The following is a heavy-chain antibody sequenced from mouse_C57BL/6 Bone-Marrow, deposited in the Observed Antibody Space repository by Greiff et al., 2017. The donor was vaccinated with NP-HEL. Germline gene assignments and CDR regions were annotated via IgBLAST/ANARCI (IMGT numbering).Heavy chain of an antibody. D-gene: IGHD1-1*01. CDR2: IRNKANGYTT. CDR3: AVNYYGSSPWFAY. J-gene: IGHJ3*01. Sequence: EVMLVESGGGLVQPGGSLSLSCAASGFTFTDYYMSWVRRPPGKALEWLGFIRNKANGYTTEYSASVKGRFTISRDNSQSILYLQMNALRAEDSATYYCAVNYYGSSPWFAYWGQGTLVTVSA. V-gene: IGHV7-3*01. CDR1: GFTFTDYY.